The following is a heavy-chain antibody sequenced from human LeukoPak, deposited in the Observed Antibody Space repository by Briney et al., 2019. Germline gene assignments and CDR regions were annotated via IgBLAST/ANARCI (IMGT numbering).Heavy chain of an antibody. CDR3: ARGELSLPDYYHYMDV. D-gene: IGHD1-7*01. CDR1: GGSISSSSYY. J-gene: IGHJ6*03. Sequence: SETLSLTCTVSGGSISSSSYYWGWIRQPPGKGLEWIGSIYYSGSTYYNPSLKSRVTISVDTSKNQFSLKLSSVTAADTAVYYCARGELSLPDYYHYMDVWGKGTTVTVSS. CDR2: IYYSGST. V-gene: IGHV4-39*07.